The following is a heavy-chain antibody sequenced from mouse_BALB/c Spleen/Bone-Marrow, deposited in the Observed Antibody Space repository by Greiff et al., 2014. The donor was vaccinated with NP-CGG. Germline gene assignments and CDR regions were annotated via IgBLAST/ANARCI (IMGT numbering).Heavy chain of an antibody. CDR1: GYTFTDYN. CDR3: ARAGKCGYDVGSWFVY. Sequence: EVQLVESGPELVKPGASVKIPCKASGYTFTDYNMDWVKQSHGKSLEWIGDINPNSGGTIYNQKFKGKATLTVDKSSSTAYMELRSLTSEDTAVYYCARAGKCGYDVGSWFVYWGQGTLVTVSA. V-gene: IGHV1-18*01. D-gene: IGHD2-2*01. J-gene: IGHJ3*01. CDR2: INPNSGGT.